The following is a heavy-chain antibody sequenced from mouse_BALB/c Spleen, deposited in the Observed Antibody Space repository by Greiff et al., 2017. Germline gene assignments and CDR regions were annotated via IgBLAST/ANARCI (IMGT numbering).Heavy chain of an antibody. D-gene: IGHD2-3*01. CDR2: INPSTGYT. Sequence: VQLQQSGAELAKPGASVKMSCKASGYTFTSYWMHWVKQRPGQGLEWIGYINPSTGYTEYNQKFKDKATLTADKSSSTAYMQLSSLTSEDSAVYYCAREGYDGYYVGGAMDYWGQGTSVTVSS. CDR3: AREGYDGYYVGGAMDY. J-gene: IGHJ4*01. V-gene: IGHV1-7*01. CDR1: GYTFTSYW.